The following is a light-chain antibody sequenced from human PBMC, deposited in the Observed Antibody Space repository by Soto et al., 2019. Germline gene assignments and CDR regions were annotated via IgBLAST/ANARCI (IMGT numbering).Light chain of an antibody. CDR1: SRDVGGYNY. Sequence: QSALTQPASVSGSPGQSITISCTGTSRDVGGYNYVSWYQQHPGKAPKLMIYDVSNRPSGVSDRFSVSKSGNTVSLTISGLQAEDEADYYCSSYTSSSTYVFGTGTKLTVL. CDR3: SSYTSSSTYV. V-gene: IGLV2-14*01. CDR2: DVS. J-gene: IGLJ1*01.